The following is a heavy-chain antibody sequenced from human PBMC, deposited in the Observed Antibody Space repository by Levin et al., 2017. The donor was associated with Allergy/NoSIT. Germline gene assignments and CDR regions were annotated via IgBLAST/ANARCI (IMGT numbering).Heavy chain of an antibody. V-gene: IGHV3-15*01. Sequence: GGSLRLSCAASGFTFSNAWMSWVRQAPGKGLEWVGRIKSKTDGGTTDYAAPVKGRFTISRDDSKNTLYLQMNSLKTEDTAVYYCTTSWVGVVVADPDYWGQGTLVTVSS. J-gene: IGHJ4*02. CDR3: TTSWVGVVVADPDY. D-gene: IGHD2-15*01. CDR1: GFTFSNAW. CDR2: IKSKTDGGTT.